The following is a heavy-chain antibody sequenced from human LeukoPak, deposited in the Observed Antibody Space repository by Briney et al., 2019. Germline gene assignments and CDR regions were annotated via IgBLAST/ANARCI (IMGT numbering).Heavy chain of an antibody. J-gene: IGHJ3*02. D-gene: IGHD3-9*01. Sequence: GGSLRLSCAASGFTFSSYAMSWVRQAPGKGLEWVSAISGSGGSTYYADSVKGRFTISRDNSKNTLYLQMNSLRAEDTAVYYCAKDRERDILTGYDAFDIWGQGTMVTVSS. CDR2: ISGSGGST. CDR1: GFTFSSYA. CDR3: AKDRERDILTGYDAFDI. V-gene: IGHV3-23*01.